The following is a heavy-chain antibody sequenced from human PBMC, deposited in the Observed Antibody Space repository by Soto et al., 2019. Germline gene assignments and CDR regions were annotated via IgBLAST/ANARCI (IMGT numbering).Heavy chain of an antibody. CDR3: AGDVNYAFDR. V-gene: IGHV3-48*01. D-gene: IGHD1-7*01. J-gene: IGHJ4*02. Sequence: EVLLVESGGGLVQPGESLRLSCAACGFTFSSFSMNWLRQAPGKGLEWVSYIGWTPSTVYYADSVQGRFTISRDNAQNLLFLQMNSLRAEDTAVYYCAGDVNYAFDRWGQGTLVTVSS. CDR2: IGWTPSTV. CDR1: GFTFSSFS.